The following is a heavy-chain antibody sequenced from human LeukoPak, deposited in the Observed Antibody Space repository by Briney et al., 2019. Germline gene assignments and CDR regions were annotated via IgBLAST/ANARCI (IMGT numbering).Heavy chain of an antibody. CDR1: GFTFSSYA. V-gene: IGHV3-23*01. CDR2: VSGSGGTT. J-gene: IGHJ5*02. CDR3: TRDSGYYVSGRRGVAWFDP. Sequence: PGGSLRLSCAASGFTFSSYAMSWVRQAPGKGLECVSDVSGSGGTTYYAHSVEGRFTISRDNSTNTVYLQMNSLRAEDTAVYYCTRDSGYYVSGRRGVAWFDPWGQGTLVTVSS. D-gene: IGHD3-10*01.